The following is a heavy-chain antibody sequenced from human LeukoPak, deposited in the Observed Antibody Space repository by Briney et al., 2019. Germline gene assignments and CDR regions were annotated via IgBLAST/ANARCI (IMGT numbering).Heavy chain of an antibody. CDR1: GFTFSSYW. V-gene: IGHV3-74*01. Sequence: GGSLRLSCAASGFTFSSYWMHWVRQAPGKGLVWVSRIKSDGSTTNYADSLRGRFTISRDNAENTLYLQMNSLRVEDTAVYYCTRRVSTTRWFDPWGQGTLVTVSS. D-gene: IGHD2-15*01. J-gene: IGHJ5*02. CDR3: TRRVSTTRWFDP. CDR2: IKSDGSTT.